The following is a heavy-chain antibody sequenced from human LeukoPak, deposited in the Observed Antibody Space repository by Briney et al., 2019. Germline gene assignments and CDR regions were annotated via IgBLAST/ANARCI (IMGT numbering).Heavy chain of an antibody. CDR2: INPNSGGT. D-gene: IGHD6-13*01. CDR1: GYTFTGYY. V-gene: IGHV1-2*02. J-gene: IGHJ6*02. CDR3: ARELKGSSSWFSYYYYGMDV. Sequence: ASVKVSCKASGYTFTGYYMHWVRQAPGQGLEWMGWINPNSGGTNYAQKFQGRVTMTRDTSISTAYMELSRLRSDDTAVYYCARELKGSSSWFSYYYYGMDVWGQGTMVTVSS.